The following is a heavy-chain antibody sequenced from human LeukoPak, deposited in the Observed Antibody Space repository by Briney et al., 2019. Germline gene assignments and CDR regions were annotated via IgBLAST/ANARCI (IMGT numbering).Heavy chain of an antibody. CDR2: IRRKADSYTI. CDR3: LRIGGNYYPGY. Sequence: PGGSLRLSCVASGFTFSDHYMDWARQAPGKGLEWVGRIRRKADSYTIEYAASVKGRFSVSRDDSQSSLYLQMSSLQIEDTAVYYCLRIGGNYYPGYWGQGTLVTVSS. CDR1: GFTFSDHY. J-gene: IGHJ4*02. V-gene: IGHV3-72*01. D-gene: IGHD3-22*01.